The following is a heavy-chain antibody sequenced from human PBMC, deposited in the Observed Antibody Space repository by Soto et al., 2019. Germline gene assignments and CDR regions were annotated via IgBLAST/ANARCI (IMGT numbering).Heavy chain of an antibody. CDR3: ARHGGSYSFDY. J-gene: IGHJ4*02. D-gene: IGHD1-26*01. V-gene: IGHV4-59*08. CDR2: NSYSGST. Sequence: QVQLQESGPGLVKPSETLSLTCTVTGGSTSSYYWSWLRQPPGKGLEWIGYNSYSGSTDYNPSLKSRVTISVDTSKNQFSLKLSSATAADTGVYYCARHGGSYSFDYWGQGTLVTVSS. CDR1: GGSTSSYY.